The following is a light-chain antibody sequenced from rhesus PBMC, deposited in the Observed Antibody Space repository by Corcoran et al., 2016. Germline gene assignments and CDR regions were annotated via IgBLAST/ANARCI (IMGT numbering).Light chain of an antibody. CDR3: QQDYSWPLT. V-gene: IGKV3-42*01. J-gene: IGKJ4*01. CDR2: GAS. CDR1: QSVSSR. Sequence: EIVMTQSPATLSLSPGERATLSCRASQSVSSRLAWYQQKPGQAPKLLIYGASSRATGLPERFSGRGSGTEFTLTSNSLEPEDVGIYYCQQDYSWPLTFGGGTRVELK.